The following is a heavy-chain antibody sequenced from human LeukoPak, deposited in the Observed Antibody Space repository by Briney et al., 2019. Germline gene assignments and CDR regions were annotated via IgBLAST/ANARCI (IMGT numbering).Heavy chain of an antibody. CDR3: ARVFGGIYFDY. V-gene: IGHV4-59*01. CDR2: IYYTGNT. CDR1: GGSINSYY. Sequence: SETLSLTCTVSGGSINSYYWTWIRQPPGKGLEWIGYIYYTGNTNYNPSLKSRVTISVDTSKNQFSLKLSSVTAADTAVYYCARVFGGIYFDYWGQGTLVTVSS. D-gene: IGHD3-10*01. J-gene: IGHJ4*02.